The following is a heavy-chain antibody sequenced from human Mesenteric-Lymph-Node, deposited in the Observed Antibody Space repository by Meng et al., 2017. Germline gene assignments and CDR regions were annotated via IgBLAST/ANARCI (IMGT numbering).Heavy chain of an antibody. CDR3: ASPQYSSSFDY. CDR2: IYHSGST. CDR1: GGSISSSNW. D-gene: IGHD6-13*01. Sequence: QVELQESGQGLVKPSQTPSLTCTVSGGSISSSNWWSWVRQPPGKGLEWIGEIYHSGSTNYNPSLKSRVTISLDNLKNHLSLKLSSVTAADTAVYYCASPQYSSSFDYWGQGTLVTVSS. V-gene: IGHV4-4*02. J-gene: IGHJ4*02.